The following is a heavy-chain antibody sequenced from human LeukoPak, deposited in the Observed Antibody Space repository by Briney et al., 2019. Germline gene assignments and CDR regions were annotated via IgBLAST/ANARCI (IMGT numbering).Heavy chain of an antibody. J-gene: IGHJ4*02. V-gene: IGHV1-8*01. CDR3: ARVPGNSGNLGDLGY. Sequence: ASVKVSCKASGYTFTSYDINWVRQATGQGLEWRGWMNPNSGNTGYAQKFQGRVTMTRNTSISTAYMELSSLRSEDTAVYYCARVPGNSGNLGDLGYWGQGTLVTVSS. CDR1: GYTFTSYD. D-gene: IGHD1-26*01. CDR2: MNPNSGNT.